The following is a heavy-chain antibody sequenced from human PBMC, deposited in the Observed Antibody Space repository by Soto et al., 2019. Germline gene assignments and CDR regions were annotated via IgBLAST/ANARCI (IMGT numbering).Heavy chain of an antibody. CDR2: IYATRGS. J-gene: IGHJ4*02. Sequence: SETLSLTCTVSGGSISTYYWSWIRQPAGKRLEWIGRIYATRGSNYNPSLKSRVTMSVDASSNQFSLKLISVTAADTAVYYCARSRGSGWETPDYWGQGTLVTVSS. V-gene: IGHV4-4*07. D-gene: IGHD6-25*01. CDR3: ARSRGSGWETPDY. CDR1: GGSISTYY.